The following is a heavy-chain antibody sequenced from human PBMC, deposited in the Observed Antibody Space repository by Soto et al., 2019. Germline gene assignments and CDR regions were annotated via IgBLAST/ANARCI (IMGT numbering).Heavy chain of an antibody. D-gene: IGHD3-22*01. CDR2: MGAHSGHT. Sequence: QFQLVQSGAEVKKPGASVKVSCKASGYNFTRFGISWVRQAPGHGLEWMGWMGAHSGHTRQAQKFQGRLTMTTDASMNTAYIELRRLTSDDTALYYCGREGQQRAQEDYYPFNGMDVWGQGTTVIVSS. CDR3: GREGQQRAQEDYYPFNGMDV. CDR1: GYNFTRFG. J-gene: IGHJ6*02. V-gene: IGHV1-18*01.